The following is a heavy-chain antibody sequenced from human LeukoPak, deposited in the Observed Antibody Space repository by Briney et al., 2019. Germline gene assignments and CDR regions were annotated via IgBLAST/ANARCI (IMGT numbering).Heavy chain of an antibody. J-gene: IGHJ1*01. V-gene: IGHV1-2*02. CDR2: MNPKSGDT. D-gene: IGHD2-15*01. CDR3: ATGEEGTSWWADLQH. CDR1: RYTFIDYY. Sequence: ASVKVSCKASRYTFIDYYMHWVRQAPGQGLEWMGCMNPKSGDTRYAQKFQGRVTMTRDTSIKTDYMDLSGLRSEDTAVYYCATGEEGTSWWADLQHWGQGTLVIVSS.